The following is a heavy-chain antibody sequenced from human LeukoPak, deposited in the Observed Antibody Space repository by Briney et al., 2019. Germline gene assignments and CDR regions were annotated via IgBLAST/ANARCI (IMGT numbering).Heavy chain of an antibody. CDR1: GGSINSVSYY. V-gene: IGHV4-39*07. D-gene: IGHD1-26*01. Sequence: SETLSLTCTVSGGSINSVSYYWVWIRQPPGKGLEWIGSIYNSESIYSKPSPRSRVTISLDTSKNQFSLKLSSVTAADTALYFCARDRLSVGAFDIWGLGTMVTVSS. CDR3: ARDRLSVGAFDI. CDR2: IYNSESI. J-gene: IGHJ3*02.